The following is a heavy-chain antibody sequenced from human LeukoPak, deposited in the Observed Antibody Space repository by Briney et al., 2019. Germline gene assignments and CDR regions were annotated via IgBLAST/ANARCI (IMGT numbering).Heavy chain of an antibody. J-gene: IGHJ4*02. D-gene: IGHD3-22*01. CDR3: AREGLGSGYYYVELDY. CDR2: IYTSGST. Sequence: SETLSLTCTVSGGSIGSYYWSWIRQPAGKGLEWIGRIYTSGSTNYNPSLKSRVTISVDTSKNQFSLKLSSVTAADTAVYYCAREGLGSGYYYVELDYWGQGTLVTVSS. CDR1: GGSIGSYY. V-gene: IGHV4-4*07.